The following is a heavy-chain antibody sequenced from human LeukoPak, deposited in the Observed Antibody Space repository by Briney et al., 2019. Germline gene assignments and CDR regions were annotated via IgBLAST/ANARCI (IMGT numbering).Heavy chain of an antibody. J-gene: IGHJ4*02. Sequence: GGSLRLSCAASGFTFSSYAMSWVRQAPGKGLEWVSAISGSGGSTYYADSVKGRFTISRDNSKNTLYLQMNSLRAEDTAVYYRAKPYYDFWSGYSSHFDYWGQGTLVTVSS. CDR1: GFTFSSYA. CDR2: ISGSGGST. D-gene: IGHD3-3*01. CDR3: AKPYYDFWSGYSSHFDY. V-gene: IGHV3-23*01.